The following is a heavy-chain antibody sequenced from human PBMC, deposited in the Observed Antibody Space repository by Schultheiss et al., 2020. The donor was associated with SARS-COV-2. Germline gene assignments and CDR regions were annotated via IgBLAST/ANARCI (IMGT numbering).Heavy chain of an antibody. V-gene: IGHV3-30-3*01. J-gene: IGHJ4*02. D-gene: IGHD2-15*01. Sequence: GGSLRLSCAASGFTFSSYAMHWVRQAPGKGLEWVAVISYDGSNKYYAAPVKGRFTISRDDSKNTLYLQMNSLKTEDTAVYYCTIGSHWYCSGGSCNDYWGQGTLVTVSS. CDR2: ISYDGSNK. CDR3: TIGSHWYCSGGSCNDY. CDR1: GFTFSSYA.